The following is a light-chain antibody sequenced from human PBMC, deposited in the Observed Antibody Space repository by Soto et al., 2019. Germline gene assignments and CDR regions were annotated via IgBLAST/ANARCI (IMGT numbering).Light chain of an antibody. CDR3: QLCGSPAWT. J-gene: IGKJ1*01. V-gene: IGKV3-20*01. CDR1: QSVTSNY. Sequence: EIVLTQSPGPLSLSPGERATLSCRASQSVTSNYLAWYQQKPGQAPRILIFAASSSATGIPDKFSGSGSGTAFSVPISRLEPDGYAVYYGQLCGSPAWTFGQGTKVGIK. CDR2: AAS.